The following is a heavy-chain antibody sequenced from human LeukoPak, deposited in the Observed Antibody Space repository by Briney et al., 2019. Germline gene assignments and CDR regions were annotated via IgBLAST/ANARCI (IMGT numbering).Heavy chain of an antibody. Sequence: GESLTISCKGSGYSFTNYWITWVRQMPGKGLEWMGIIYPADSNTIYSPSFQGQVTISADKSISAAYLQWSSLKASDTAMYYCARSPRDGYHDAFDIWGEGTMVTASA. CDR3: ARSPRDGYHDAFDI. CDR2: IYPADSNT. CDR1: GYSFTNYW. D-gene: IGHD5-24*01. J-gene: IGHJ3*02. V-gene: IGHV5-51*01.